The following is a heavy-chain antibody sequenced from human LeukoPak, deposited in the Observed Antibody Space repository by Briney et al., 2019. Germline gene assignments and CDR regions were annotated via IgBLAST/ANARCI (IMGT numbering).Heavy chain of an antibody. J-gene: IGHJ4*02. CDR1: GFALSSYV. Sequence: GSLRLSCAASGFALSSYVMSWVRQAPGKGLEWVSTITVGGGTYYADSVKGRLTISRDNSKNTLFLQMNTLGAEDTALFYCAKSPAAPYYFDYWGQGTLVTVSS. CDR3: AKSPAAPYYFDY. D-gene: IGHD6-13*01. CDR2: ITVGGGT. V-gene: IGHV3-23*01.